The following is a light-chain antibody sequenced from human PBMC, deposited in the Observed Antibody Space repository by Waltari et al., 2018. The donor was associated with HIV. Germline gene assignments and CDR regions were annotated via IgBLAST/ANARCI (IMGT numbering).Light chain of an antibody. V-gene: IGLV6-57*01. Sequence: NFMLTQPHSVSESPGKTVTISCTRSSATIASNYVQWYQQRPGSSPTTVIYEDNQRPSGVPDRFSGSIDSSSNSASLTISGLKTEDEADYYCQSYDSSNRWVFGGGTKLTVL. CDR1: SATIASNY. CDR3: QSYDSSNRWV. J-gene: IGLJ3*02. CDR2: EDN.